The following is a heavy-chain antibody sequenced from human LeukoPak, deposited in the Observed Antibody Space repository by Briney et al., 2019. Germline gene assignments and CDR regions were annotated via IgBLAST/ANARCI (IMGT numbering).Heavy chain of an antibody. CDR2: ISYDGSNK. J-gene: IGHJ4*02. V-gene: IGHV3-30-3*01. CDR1: GFTFSSYA. D-gene: IGHD1-26*01. CDR3: ARDRWELRILDY. Sequence: GGSLRLSCAASGFTFSSYAMHWVRQAPGKGLEWVAVISYDGSNKYYADSVKGRFTISRDNSKNTLYLQMNSLRAKDTAVYYCARDRWELRILDYWGQGTLVTVSS.